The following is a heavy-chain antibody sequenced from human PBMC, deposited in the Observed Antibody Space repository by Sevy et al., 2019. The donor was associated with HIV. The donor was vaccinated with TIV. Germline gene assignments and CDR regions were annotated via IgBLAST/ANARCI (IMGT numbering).Heavy chain of an antibody. Sequence: GGSLRLSCAASGVTVSSNCMSWVRQAPGKGLEGVSVMFAGGNTEYADSVKGRFTISRDNSENTLFLQMNSLRAEDTAVYYCAREMSTSWYGDYYYGMDVWRQGTTVTVSS. CDR3: AREMSTSWYGDYYYGMDV. CDR2: MFAGGNT. V-gene: IGHV3-53*01. J-gene: IGHJ6*02. CDR1: GVTVSSNC. D-gene: IGHD6-13*01.